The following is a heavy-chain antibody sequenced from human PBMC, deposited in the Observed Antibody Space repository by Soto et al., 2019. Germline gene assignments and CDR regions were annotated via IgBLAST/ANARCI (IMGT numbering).Heavy chain of an antibody. Sequence: GGSQRLWYATSGVKCSNFDVRWIRKVPGKGLEWVSAIGAARDPYYLGFVKGRFTISRENAKNSAYLQMNDLRAGDSAVYYCARAYTRPLPRRADGYYAMDVWRQGTTVTVSS. CDR3: ARAYTRPLPRRADGYYAMDV. J-gene: IGHJ6*02. CDR2: IGAARDP. D-gene: IGHD2-2*02. CDR1: GVKCSNFD. V-gene: IGHV3-13*05.